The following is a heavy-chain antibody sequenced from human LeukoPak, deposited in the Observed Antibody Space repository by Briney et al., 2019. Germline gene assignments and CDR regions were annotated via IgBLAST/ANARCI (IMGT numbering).Heavy chain of an antibody. J-gene: IGHJ4*02. CDR1: GGTFSSYA. D-gene: IGHD5-12*01. V-gene: IGHV1-46*01. Sequence: ASVKVSCKASGGTFSSYAISWVRQAPGQGLDWMGVIKPEGGTTIYAQKFQGRVTLTRDTSTSTVYMDLTSLRSKDTAVYYCARLEGITATMGDWGQGTLATVSS. CDR3: ARLEGITATMGD. CDR2: IKPEGGTT.